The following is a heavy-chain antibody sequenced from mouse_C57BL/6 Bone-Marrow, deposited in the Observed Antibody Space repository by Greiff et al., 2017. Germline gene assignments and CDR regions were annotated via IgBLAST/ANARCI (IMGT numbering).Heavy chain of an antibody. Sequence: EVKLVESGGGLVKPGGSLKLSCAASGFTFSDYGMHWVRQAPEKGLEWVAYISSGSSTIYYAATVKGRITISRDNAKNTLFLQMTSLRSDDTAMYYSARNLFAYWGQGTLVTVSA. CDR3: ARNLFAY. J-gene: IGHJ3*01. CDR2: ISSGSSTI. CDR1: GFTFSDYG. V-gene: IGHV5-17*01.